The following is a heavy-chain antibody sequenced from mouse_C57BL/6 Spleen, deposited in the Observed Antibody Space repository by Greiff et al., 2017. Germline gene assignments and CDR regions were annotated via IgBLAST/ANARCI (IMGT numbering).Heavy chain of an antibody. CDR1: GYTFTSYW. CDR2: IYPGSGST. D-gene: IGHD2-5*01. V-gene: IGHV1-55*01. CDR3: AKGGYINYLYYYAMDY. J-gene: IGHJ4*01. Sequence: QVQLQQPGAELVKPGASVKMSCKASGYTFTSYWITWVKQRPGQGLEWIGDIYPGSGSTNYNEKFKSNATLTVDTSSSTAYMQLSSLTSEDSAVYYCAKGGYINYLYYYAMDYWGQGTSVTVSS.